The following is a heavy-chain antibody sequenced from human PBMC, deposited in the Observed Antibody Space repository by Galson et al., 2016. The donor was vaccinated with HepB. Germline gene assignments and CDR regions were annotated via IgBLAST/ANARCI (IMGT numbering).Heavy chain of an antibody. CDR3: AILSVDVVLVMNGVDV. J-gene: IGHJ6*02. Sequence: SLRLSCAASGFAFSNYWMHWARQVPGKGLVWVSRINGAGSSTNYADSVKGRFTISRDNAKNTLYLQMNSLRVEDAAVYYCAILSVDVVLVMNGVDVWGQGTTVTVSS. D-gene: IGHD5-12*01. V-gene: IGHV3-74*01. CDR1: GFAFSNYW. CDR2: INGAGSST.